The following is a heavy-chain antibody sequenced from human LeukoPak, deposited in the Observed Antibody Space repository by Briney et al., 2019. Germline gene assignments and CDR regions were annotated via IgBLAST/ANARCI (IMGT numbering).Heavy chain of an antibody. Sequence: GGSLRLSCAASGFTLRSYGRHWVRQAPGKGLEWMAVIGYDGTNKYYADSVKGRFTISRDNSKNTLYLQMNSLRAEDTAVYYCAGNPSSSSGYSFDYWGQGTLVTVSS. CDR1: GFTLRSYG. D-gene: IGHD3-22*01. CDR3: AGNPSSSSGYSFDY. CDR2: IGYDGTNK. V-gene: IGHV3-33*01. J-gene: IGHJ4*02.